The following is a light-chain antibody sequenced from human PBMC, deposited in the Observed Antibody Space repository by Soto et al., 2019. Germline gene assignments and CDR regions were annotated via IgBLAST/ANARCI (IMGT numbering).Light chain of an antibody. CDR2: SNN. J-gene: IGLJ1*01. V-gene: IGLV1-47*01. CDR3: TTLDDSLHAYL. CDR1: SSNIGPNF. Sequence: QSVLTQPPSASGSPGQRVTISCSGISSNIGPNFVYWYQQLPVTAPKLRIYSNNQRPSGVPDRFSGSKSGASASLAISGLRSEVEGGYYCTTLDDSLHAYLFGIESKVPVL.